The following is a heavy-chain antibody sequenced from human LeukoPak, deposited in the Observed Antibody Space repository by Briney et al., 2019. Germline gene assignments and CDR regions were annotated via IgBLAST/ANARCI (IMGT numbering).Heavy chain of an antibody. J-gene: IGHJ4*02. D-gene: IGHD3-22*01. CDR3: AKAQQYYYDSSGYSVY. CDR1: GFTFSSYA. Sequence: PGGSLRLSCAASGFTFSSYAMSWVRQAPGEGLEWVSAISGSGGSTYYADSVKGRFTISRDNSKNTLYLQMNSLRAEDTAVYYCAKAQQYYYDSSGYSVYWGQGTLVTVSS. CDR2: ISGSGGST. V-gene: IGHV3-23*01.